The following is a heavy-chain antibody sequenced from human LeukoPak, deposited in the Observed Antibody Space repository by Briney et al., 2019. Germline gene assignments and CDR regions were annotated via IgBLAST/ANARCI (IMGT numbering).Heavy chain of an antibody. Sequence: GGSLTLSCAASGFTVSSYEMNWVRQAPGKGLEWGSYISSSGSSIYYADSVKGRFTISRDNAKNSLYLQMNSLRAEDTAVYYCARKYCSSTSCLFDCWGQGTLVTVSS. D-gene: IGHD2-2*01. CDR2: ISSSGSSI. CDR1: GFTVSSYE. V-gene: IGHV3-48*03. J-gene: IGHJ4*02. CDR3: ARKYCSSTSCLFDC.